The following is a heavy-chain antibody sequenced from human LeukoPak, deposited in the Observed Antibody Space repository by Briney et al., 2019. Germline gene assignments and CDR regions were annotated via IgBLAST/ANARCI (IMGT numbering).Heavy chain of an antibody. CDR2: IYYSGTT. Sequence: SETLSLTCSVSDGSIISSSYYWGWIRQPPGKGLEWIGNIYYSGTTYYNPSLKSRVTISVDTSKYQFSLKLTSVTAADTAVYYCARAGPSSSWHQFDYWGQGTLVTVSS. D-gene: IGHD6-13*01. CDR1: DGSIISSSYY. J-gene: IGHJ4*02. V-gene: IGHV4-39*07. CDR3: ARAGPSSSWHQFDY.